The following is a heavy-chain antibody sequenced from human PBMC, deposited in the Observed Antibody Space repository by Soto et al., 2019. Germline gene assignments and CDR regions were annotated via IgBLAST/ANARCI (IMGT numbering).Heavy chain of an antibody. CDR2: ISYSGST. CDR1: GGSISSGGYY. Sequence: QVQLQESGPGLVQPSQTLSLTCTVSGGSISSGGYYWSWIRQHPGTGLEWIGHISYSGSTYYNTALKSRVTTTVDTSRNQCSVIVTAVTAADTAVYYCARGVLHWGQGTLVTVSS. CDR3: ARGVLH. V-gene: IGHV4-31*03. J-gene: IGHJ4*01.